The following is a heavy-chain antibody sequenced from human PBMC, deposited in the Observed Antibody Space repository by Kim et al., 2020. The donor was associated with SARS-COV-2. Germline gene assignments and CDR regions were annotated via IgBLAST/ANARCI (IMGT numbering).Heavy chain of an antibody. D-gene: IGHD6-19*01. CDR1: GFTVSSNY. J-gene: IGHJ4*02. CDR2: IYSGGST. CDR3: ARDQVAVAGTGY. V-gene: IGHV3-53*01. Sequence: GGSLRLSCAASGFTVSSNYMSWVRQAPGKGLEWVSVIYSGGSTYYADSVKGRFTISRDNSKNTLYLQMNSLRAEDTAVYYCARDQVAVAGTGYWGQGTLVTVSS.